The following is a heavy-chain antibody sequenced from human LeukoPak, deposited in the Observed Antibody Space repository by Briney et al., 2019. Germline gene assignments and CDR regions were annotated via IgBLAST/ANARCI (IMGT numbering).Heavy chain of an antibody. CDR3: ARDSVGLWLNY. CDR1: GGTFSSYA. CDR2: IIPILGIA. V-gene: IGHV1-69*04. J-gene: IGHJ4*02. D-gene: IGHD5-18*01. Sequence: SVKVSCKASGGTFSSYAISWVRQAPGQGLEWMGRIIPILGIANYAQKLQGRVTITADKSTSTAYMELSSLRSEDTAVYYCARDSVGLWLNYWGQGTLVTVSS.